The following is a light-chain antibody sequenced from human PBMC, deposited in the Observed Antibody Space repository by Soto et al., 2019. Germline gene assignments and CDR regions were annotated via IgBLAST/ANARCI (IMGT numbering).Light chain of an antibody. J-gene: IGLJ1*01. V-gene: IGLV1-47*01. CDR2: RNN. CDR3: ASWEDSRSGLYV. Sequence: QSVLTQPPSASGTPGQRVTISCSGSSSNIGSNYVYWYQQLPGTAPKLLIYRNNHRPSGVPDRFSGSKSGNTASLAISGLRSEDEADYYCASWEDSRSGLYVFGTGTKVTVL. CDR1: SSNIGSNY.